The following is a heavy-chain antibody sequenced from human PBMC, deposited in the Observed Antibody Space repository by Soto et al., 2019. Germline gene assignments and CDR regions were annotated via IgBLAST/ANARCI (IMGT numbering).Heavy chain of an antibody. D-gene: IGHD3-10*01. V-gene: IGHV1-3*01. Sequence: QVQLVQSGAEVKKPGASVKVSCKASGYTFTSYAMHWVRQAPGQRLEWMGWINADNTNTEYSRQFQGRLTITRDTSASTAYMELSSLRSEDTAVYYCARDHRDGSGINFDYWGQGTLVTVSS. J-gene: IGHJ4*02. CDR3: ARDHRDGSGINFDY. CDR2: INADNTNT. CDR1: GYTFTSYA.